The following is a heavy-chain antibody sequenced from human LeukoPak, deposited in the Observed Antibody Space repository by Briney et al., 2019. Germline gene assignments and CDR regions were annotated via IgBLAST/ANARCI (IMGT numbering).Heavy chain of an antibody. D-gene: IGHD5-12*01. Sequence: SETLSLTCTVSGAPISPYYWSWIRQPPGRGLEYIGYIYYSGSTNYNPSLKGRVTISVDTSANQFSLKLSSVTAADTAVYYCARGTKTGNTGYDWDYWGQGSVVTVSS. V-gene: IGHV4-59*01. CDR1: GAPISPYY. CDR2: IYYSGST. CDR3: ARGTKTGNTGYDWDY. J-gene: IGHJ4*02.